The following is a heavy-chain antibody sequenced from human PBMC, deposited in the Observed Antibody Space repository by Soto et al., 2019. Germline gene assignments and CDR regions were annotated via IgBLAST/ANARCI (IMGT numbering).Heavy chain of an antibody. CDR2: VNPSGGST. J-gene: IGHJ4*02. Sequence: GASVKVSCKASGYTFTSYYMHWVRQAPGQGLEWMGIVNPSGGSTSYAQKFQGRVTMTRDTSTSTVYMELSSLRSEDTAVYYCARDRGRYYDILTGYYCDYWGQGTLVTVSS. V-gene: IGHV1-46*01. CDR1: GYTFTSYY. CDR3: ARDRGRYYDILTGYYCDY. D-gene: IGHD3-9*01.